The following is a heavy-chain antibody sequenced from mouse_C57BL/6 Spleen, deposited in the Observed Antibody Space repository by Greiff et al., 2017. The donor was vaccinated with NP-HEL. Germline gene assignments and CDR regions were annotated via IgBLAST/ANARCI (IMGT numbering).Heavy chain of an antibody. D-gene: IGHD1-1*01. CDR1: GYTFTSYW. V-gene: IGHV1-50*01. Sequence: QVQLQQPGAELVKPGASVKLSCKASGYTFTSYWMQWVKQRPGQGLEWIGEIDPSDSYTNYNQKFKGQATLSVDKSSSTAYMQLSSLTSEDSAVYYCARYYYGSSSYFDVWGTGTTVTVSS. CDR2: IDPSDSYT. J-gene: IGHJ1*03. CDR3: ARYYYGSSSYFDV.